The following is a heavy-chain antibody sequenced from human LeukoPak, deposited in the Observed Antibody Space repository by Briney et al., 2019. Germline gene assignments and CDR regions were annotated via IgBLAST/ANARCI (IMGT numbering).Heavy chain of an antibody. D-gene: IGHD2-2*01. CDR1: GFTFSSYA. CDR3: AISRVVPAASPFDY. Sequence: GGSLRLSCAASGFTFSSYAMSWVRQAPGKGLEWVSAISGSGGSTYYADSVKGRFTISRDNSKNTLYQQMNSLRAEDTAVYYCAISRVVPAASPFDYWGQGTLVTVSS. CDR2: ISGSGGST. V-gene: IGHV3-23*01. J-gene: IGHJ4*02.